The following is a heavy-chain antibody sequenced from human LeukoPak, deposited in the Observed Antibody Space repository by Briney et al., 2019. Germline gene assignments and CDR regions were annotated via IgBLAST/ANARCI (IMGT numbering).Heavy chain of an antibody. CDR2: IIDSGNSI. V-gene: IGHV3-23*01. Sequence: GGSLRLSCAASGFTFSSCAMSWVRQAPGKGLEWVSTIIDSGNSIYYADSAEGRFTISRDNSKNTLYLQMSSLRAGDTAVYYCAKDPIFSGSYGVFDYWGLGTLVTVSS. D-gene: IGHD1-26*01. J-gene: IGHJ4*02. CDR1: GFTFSSCA. CDR3: AKDPIFSGSYGVFDY.